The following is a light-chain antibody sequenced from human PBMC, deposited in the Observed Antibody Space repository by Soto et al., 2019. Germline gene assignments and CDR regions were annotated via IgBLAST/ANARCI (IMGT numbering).Light chain of an antibody. CDR3: QQYGSSIT. V-gene: IGKV3-20*01. Sequence: IVLTQSPGILSLSPGERATLSCRASQSVSSSYLAWYQQKPGQAPRLLIYGASSRATGIPDRFSGSGSGTDFILTISRLEPEDFAVYYCQQYGSSITFGQGTRLEIK. CDR2: GAS. J-gene: IGKJ5*01. CDR1: QSVSSSY.